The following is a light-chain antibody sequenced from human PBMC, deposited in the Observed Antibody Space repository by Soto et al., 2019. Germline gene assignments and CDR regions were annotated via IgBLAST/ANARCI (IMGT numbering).Light chain of an antibody. CDR1: QSVSSN. V-gene: IGKV3-15*01. CDR3: QQYKNWPRT. Sequence: ETVMTQSAATLSVSPGERATLSCRASQSVSSNLAWYQQKPGQAPRLLIYGASTRVTGIPDRFSGSGSGTEFTLTINSLQSEDFAVYYCQQYKNWPRTFGQGTKVEIK. J-gene: IGKJ1*01. CDR2: GAS.